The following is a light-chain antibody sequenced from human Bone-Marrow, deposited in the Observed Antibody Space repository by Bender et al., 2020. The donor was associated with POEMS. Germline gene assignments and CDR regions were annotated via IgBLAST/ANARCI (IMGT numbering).Light chain of an antibody. CDR1: SADIGNYVL. Sequence: QSALAQPASVSGSPGQSLTISCTGSSADIGNYVLVSWYQHLPGKAPKLMIYEATKRPSGVSNRFSGSRSGHTASLTISGLQAEDEGDYYCCSYAGSSTFVFGTGTKVTVL. CDR2: EAT. V-gene: IGLV2-23*01. J-gene: IGLJ1*01. CDR3: CSYAGSSTFV.